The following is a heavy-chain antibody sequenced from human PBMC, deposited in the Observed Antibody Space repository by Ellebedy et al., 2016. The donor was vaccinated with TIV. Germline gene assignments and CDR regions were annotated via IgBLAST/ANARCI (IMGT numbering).Heavy chain of an antibody. Sequence: GGSLRLSCAASGFSFRSYWMSWVRQAPGKGLEWVANIYQDGSDQYYADSVKGRFTISRDNANKSLFLQMNSLRVDDTAVYYCASRGSYGDYAVQVNSWFDTWGQGTLVSVSS. CDR3: ASRGSYGDYAVQVNSWFDT. D-gene: IGHD1-26*01. J-gene: IGHJ5*02. V-gene: IGHV3-7*01. CDR1: GFSFRSYW. CDR2: IYQDGSDQ.